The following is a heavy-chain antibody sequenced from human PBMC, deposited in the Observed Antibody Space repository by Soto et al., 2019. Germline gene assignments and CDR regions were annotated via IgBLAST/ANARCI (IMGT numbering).Heavy chain of an antibody. CDR2: INPSGGST. J-gene: IGHJ6*02. V-gene: IGHV1-46*01. D-gene: IGHD3-16*02. CDR3: AGDSHMITFGGVIANPDYYYGMDV. CDR1: GYTFTSYY. Sequence: QVQLVQSGAEVKKPGASVKVSCKASGYTFTSYYMHWVRQAPGQGLEWMGIINPSGGSTSYAQKFQGRVTMTRDTSTSTVYMELSSLRSEDTAVYYCAGDSHMITFGGVIANPDYYYGMDVWGQGTTVTVSS.